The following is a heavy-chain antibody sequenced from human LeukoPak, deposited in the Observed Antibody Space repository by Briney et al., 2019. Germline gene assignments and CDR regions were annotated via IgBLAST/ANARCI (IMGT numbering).Heavy chain of an antibody. CDR2: IYSGGST. D-gene: IGHD6-19*01. J-gene: IGHJ4*02. CDR3: ARAATIAVAGLVIY. CDR1: GFTVSSNY. V-gene: IGHV3-53*01. Sequence: GGSLRLSCAASGFTVSSNYMSWVRQAPGKGLEWVSVIYSGGSTYYADSVKGRFTISRDNSKNTLYLQMNSLRAEDTAVYYCARAATIAVAGLVIYWGQGTLVTVSS.